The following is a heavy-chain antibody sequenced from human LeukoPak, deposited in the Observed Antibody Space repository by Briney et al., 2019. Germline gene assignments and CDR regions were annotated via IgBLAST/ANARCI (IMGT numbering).Heavy chain of an antibody. D-gene: IGHD4-17*01. CDR2: INPNSGGT. CDR1: GYTFTGYY. V-gene: IGHV1-2*02. J-gene: IGHJ5*02. Sequence: APVKVSCKASGYTFTGYYMHWVRQAPGQGLEWMGWINPNSGGTNYAQKFQGRVTMTRDTSISTAYMELSRLRSDDTAVYYCARVSYGDYSYWFDPWGQGTLVTVSS. CDR3: ARVSYGDYSYWFDP.